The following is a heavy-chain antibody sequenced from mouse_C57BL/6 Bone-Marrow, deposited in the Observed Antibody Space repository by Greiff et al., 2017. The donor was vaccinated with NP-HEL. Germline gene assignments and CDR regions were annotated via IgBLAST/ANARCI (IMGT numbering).Heavy chain of an antibody. CDR3: ARDRELEIDY. J-gene: IGHJ4*01. Sequence: EVKLMESGGGLVKPGGSLKLSCAASGFTFSSYAMSWVRQTPEKRLEWVATISDGGSYTYYPDNVKGRFTISRDNAKNNLYLQMSHLKSEDTAMYYCARDRELEIDYWGQGTSVTVSS. V-gene: IGHV5-4*01. CDR2: ISDGGSYT. D-gene: IGHD3-3*01. CDR1: GFTFSSYA.